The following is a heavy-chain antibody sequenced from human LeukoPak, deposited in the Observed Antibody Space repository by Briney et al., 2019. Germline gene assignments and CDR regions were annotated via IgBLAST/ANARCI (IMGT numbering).Heavy chain of an antibody. Sequence: GGSLTLSCLASGFTFSGYWMTWVRQAPGKGLEWVANVNQDGNNKKYVESVKGRFTISRDNAKNSLYLQMNSLRAEDTAVYYCERILGADEGGHYWGQGTLVSVS. CDR1: GFTFSGYW. D-gene: IGHD1-26*01. J-gene: IGHJ4*02. CDR2: VNQDGNNK. CDR3: ERILGADEGGHY. V-gene: IGHV3-7*01.